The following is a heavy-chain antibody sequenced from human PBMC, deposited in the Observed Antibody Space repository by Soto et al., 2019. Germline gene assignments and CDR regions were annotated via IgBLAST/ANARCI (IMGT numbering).Heavy chain of an antibody. D-gene: IGHD1-7*01. CDR3: ARPAQTNLDAFDI. V-gene: IGHV4-31*03. CDR2: IYFNGVT. J-gene: IGHJ3*02. Sequence: SLTCTVSGGSITNDGYYWTWIRQHPGKGLEWIGYIYFNGVTYYNPSLTSRVTISVDRSKNQFYVNLTSVTAADTAVYYCARPAQTNLDAFDIWGQGTMVTVSS. CDR1: GGSITNDGYY.